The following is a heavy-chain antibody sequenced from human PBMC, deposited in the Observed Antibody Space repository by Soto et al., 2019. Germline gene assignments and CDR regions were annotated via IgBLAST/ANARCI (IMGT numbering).Heavy chain of an antibody. CDR3: AKDSIAAAGTGFDP. J-gene: IGHJ5*02. D-gene: IGHD6-13*01. CDR1: GFTFSSYG. Sequence: QVQLVESGGGVVQPGRSLRLSCAASGFTFSSYGMHWVRQAPGKGLEWVAVISYDGSNKYYADSVKGRFTISRDNSKNTLYLQMNSLRAGDTAVYYCAKDSIAAAGTGFDPWGQGTLVTVSS. V-gene: IGHV3-30*18. CDR2: ISYDGSNK.